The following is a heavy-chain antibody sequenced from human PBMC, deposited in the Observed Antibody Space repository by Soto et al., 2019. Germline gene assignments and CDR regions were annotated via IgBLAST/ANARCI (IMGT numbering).Heavy chain of an antibody. V-gene: IGHV4-59*01. CDR2: IYYSGST. CDR3: ARLGDYCSSTSCYPYYYYGMDV. J-gene: IGHJ6*02. Sequence: SETLSLTCTVSCDSISSYYWSWIRQPPGKGLEWIGYIYYSGSTNYNPSLKSRVTISVDTSKNRFSLKLSSVTAADTAVYYCARLGDYCSSTSCYPYYYYGMDVWGQGTTVTVSS. D-gene: IGHD2-2*01. CDR1: CDSISSYY.